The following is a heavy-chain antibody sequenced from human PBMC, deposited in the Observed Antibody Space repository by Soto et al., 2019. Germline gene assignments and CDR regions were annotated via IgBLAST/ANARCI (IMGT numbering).Heavy chain of an antibody. Sequence: EVQLVESGGGLVQPGESLKLSCAVSGFTFSGSAMHWVRQASGKGLEWVGRIRSKANNYATAYAASVKGRFTISRDDSKNTAYLPMNSLKSEDKAVYYCTRGYGDYVRDYWGQGTLVTVSS. V-gene: IGHV3-73*01. J-gene: IGHJ4*02. CDR3: TRGYGDYVRDY. CDR2: IRSKANNYAT. D-gene: IGHD4-17*01. CDR1: GFTFSGSA.